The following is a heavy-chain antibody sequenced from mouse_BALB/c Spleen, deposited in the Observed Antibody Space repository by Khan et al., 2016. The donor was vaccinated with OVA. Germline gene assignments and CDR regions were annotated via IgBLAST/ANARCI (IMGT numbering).Heavy chain of an antibody. V-gene: IGHV14-3*02. J-gene: IGHJ3*01. D-gene: IGHD2-1*01. CDR1: GFNIRDTY. CDR3: ATRYGNPLAF. CDR2: IDPPNDDS. Sequence: VQLKQSGAELVKPGASVKLSCSASGFNIRDTYIHWMKQRPEQGLEWIGRIDPPNDDSKYGPKFQAKATLTADTSSNTDYLQLSSLTSEDTAVYYGATRYGNPLAFWGQGTLVSVSA.